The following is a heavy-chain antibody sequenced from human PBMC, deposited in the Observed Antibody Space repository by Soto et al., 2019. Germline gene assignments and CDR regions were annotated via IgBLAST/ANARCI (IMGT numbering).Heavy chain of an antibody. Sequence: SETLSLTCASYGESLSGHYWNWIRQPPGKGLEWIGEIRPGGTTNYNPSLKSRVSMSIDMSKNQFSLRLTSLTAADTAMYYCARGDLFELFHWGQGTLVTVS. D-gene: IGHD3-10*01. CDR2: IRPGGTT. V-gene: IGHV4-34*01. CDR1: GESLSGHY. J-gene: IGHJ4*02. CDR3: ARGDLFELFH.